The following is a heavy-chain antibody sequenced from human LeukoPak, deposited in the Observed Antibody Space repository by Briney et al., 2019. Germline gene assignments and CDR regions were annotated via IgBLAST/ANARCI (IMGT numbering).Heavy chain of an antibody. CDR2: FFLKGST. CDR1: GASISGSSHYF. CDR3: ARVARCTSCFDVDY. J-gene: IGHJ4*02. D-gene: IGHD2-2*01. V-gene: IGHV4-39*07. Sequence: SETLSLTCTVSGASISGSSHYFWGWIRQTPGKGLEWIGSFFLKGSTYYNPSLKSRVTISVDTSKNQFSLTLSSVTAADTAVYYCARVARCTSCFDVDYWGQGTLVTVSS.